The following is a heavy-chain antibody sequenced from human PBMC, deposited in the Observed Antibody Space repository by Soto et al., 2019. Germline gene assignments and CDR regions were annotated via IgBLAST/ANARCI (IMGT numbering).Heavy chain of an antibody. Sequence: ESGGGLVKPGGSLRLSCAASGFTFSTYNMNWVRQAPGKGLEWVSCISSTGAYIYYGDSVKGRFTISRDNAKNSLYLQMNSLRDEDTAVYYCARSSGVSGTYRNWFDPWGQGTLVTVSS. J-gene: IGHJ5*02. D-gene: IGHD1-26*01. CDR3: ARSSGVSGTYRNWFDP. CDR2: ISSTGAYI. CDR1: GFTFSTYN. V-gene: IGHV3-21*01.